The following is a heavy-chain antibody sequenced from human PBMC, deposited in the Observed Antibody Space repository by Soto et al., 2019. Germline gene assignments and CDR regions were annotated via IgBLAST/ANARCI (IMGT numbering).Heavy chain of an antibody. D-gene: IGHD6-19*01. V-gene: IGHV1-69*12. CDR3: AIWVTEAGIGGNYDYCIDV. CDR2: IMPIFGRP. CDR1: GGTFSNYA. J-gene: IGHJ6*02. Sequence: QVQLVQSGAEVKKPGSSVKVSCKASGGTFSNYAFSWVRQAPGQGLEWLGGIMPIFGRPDYAQKFRDRVTITADESTSSAHMEVSILRSEDTAVYYCAIWVTEAGIGGNYDYCIDVWGQGTTVTVSS.